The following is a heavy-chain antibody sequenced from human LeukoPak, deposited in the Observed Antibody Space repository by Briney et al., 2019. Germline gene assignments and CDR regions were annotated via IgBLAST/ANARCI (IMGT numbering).Heavy chain of an antibody. D-gene: IGHD3-3*01. CDR1: GGSISSSSYY. J-gene: IGHJ4*02. CDR2: IYYSGNT. V-gene: IGHV4-39*01. Sequence: SETLSLTCTVSGGSISSSSYYWGWIRQPPGKGLEWIGSIYYSGNTYYNPSLKSRVTISVDTSKNQFSLKLTSVTAADTAVYYCACPRPTTIFGASMYYWGRGTLVTVSS. CDR3: ACPRPTTIFGASMYY.